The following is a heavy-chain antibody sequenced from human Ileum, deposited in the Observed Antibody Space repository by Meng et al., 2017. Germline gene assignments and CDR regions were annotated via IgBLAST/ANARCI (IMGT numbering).Heavy chain of an antibody. V-gene: IGHV3-30*04. CDR3: ARTRAFDPTNYYGMDV. J-gene: IGHJ6*02. Sequence: GESLKISCAASGFTFSSYAMHWVRQAPGKGLEWVAVISYDGSNKYYADSVKGRFTISRDNSKKTLYLQMNSLRAEVTAVYYCARTRAFDPTNYYGMDVWGQGTTVTVSS. CDR2: ISYDGSNK. D-gene: IGHD1-26*01. CDR1: GFTFSSYA.